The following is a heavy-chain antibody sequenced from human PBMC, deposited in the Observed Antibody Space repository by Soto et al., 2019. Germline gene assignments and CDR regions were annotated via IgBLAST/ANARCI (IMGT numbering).Heavy chain of an antibody. CDR2: IIPIFGTA. CDR1: VGTFSSYA. J-gene: IGHJ6*02. V-gene: IGHV1-69*13. CDR3: ADGAAAAGRGGDYYYYYGMDV. Sequence: XSVKVSCKASVGTFSSYAISWERQAPGQGLEWMGGIIPIFGTANYAQKFQGRVTIIADESTSTAYTELSSLRSEDTAVYYCADGAAAAGRGGDYYYYYGMDVWGQGTTVTASS. D-gene: IGHD6-13*01.